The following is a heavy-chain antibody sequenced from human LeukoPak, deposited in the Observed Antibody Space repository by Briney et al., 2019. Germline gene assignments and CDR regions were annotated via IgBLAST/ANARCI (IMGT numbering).Heavy chain of an antibody. D-gene: IGHD5-24*01. CDR1: GYTFPYSW. CDR2: IYPGDSDT. V-gene: IGHV5-51*01. J-gene: IGHJ4*02. CDR3: ARGRDGPKGLYDY. Sequence: GQSLKISCKGSGYTFPYSWIGWVRQIPGKGLEWMGSIYPGDSDTRYSPSFQGQVTISADKSFDTAYLEWSSLKASDTATYYCARGRDGPKGLYDYWGQGTLVIVSS.